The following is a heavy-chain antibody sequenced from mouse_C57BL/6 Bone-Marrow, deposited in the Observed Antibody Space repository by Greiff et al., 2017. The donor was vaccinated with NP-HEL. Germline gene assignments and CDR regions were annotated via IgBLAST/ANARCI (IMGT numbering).Heavy chain of an antibody. J-gene: IGHJ1*03. D-gene: IGHD2-3*01. CDR1: GYTFTSYW. V-gene: IGHV1-55*01. Sequence: QVQLKQPGAELVKPGASVKMSCKASGYTFTSYWITWVKQRPGQGLEWIGDIYPGSGSTNYNEKFKSKATLTVDTSSSTAYMQLSSLTSEDSAVYYCTTHDGYYWYFDVWGTGTTVTVSS. CDR2: IYPGSGST. CDR3: TTHDGYYWYFDV.